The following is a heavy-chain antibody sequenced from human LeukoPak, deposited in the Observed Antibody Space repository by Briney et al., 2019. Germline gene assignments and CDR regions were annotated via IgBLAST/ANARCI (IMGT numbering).Heavy chain of an antibody. Sequence: PSETLSLTCAVSGGSISSGGYSWSWIRQPPGKGLEWIGYIYHSGSTYYNPSLKSRVTISVDRSKNQFSLKLSSVTAADTAVYYCASTYSYGSGSYSFSVLHPLDPWGQGTLVTVSS. V-gene: IGHV4-30-2*01. CDR2: IYHSGST. J-gene: IGHJ5*02. D-gene: IGHD3-10*01. CDR3: ASTYSYGSGSYSFSVLHPLDP. CDR1: GGSISSGGYS.